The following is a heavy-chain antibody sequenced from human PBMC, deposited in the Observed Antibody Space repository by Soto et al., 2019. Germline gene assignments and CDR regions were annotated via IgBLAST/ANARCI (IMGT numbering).Heavy chain of an antibody. CDR3: AKDYTWELFLVPTTIDY. CDR2: ISYDGSNK. CDR1: GFTFSSYG. J-gene: IGHJ4*02. V-gene: IGHV3-30*18. D-gene: IGHD1-26*01. Sequence: QVQLVESGGGVVQPGRSLRLSCAASGFTFSSYGMHWVRQAPGKGLEWVAVISYDGSNKYYADSVKGRFTISRDNSKNTLYLQMNSLRADDTAVYYCAKDYTWELFLVPTTIDYWGQGTLVTVSS.